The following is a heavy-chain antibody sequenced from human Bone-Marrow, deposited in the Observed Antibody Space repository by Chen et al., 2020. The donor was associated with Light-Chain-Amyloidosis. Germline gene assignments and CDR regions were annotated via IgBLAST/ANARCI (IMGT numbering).Heavy chain of an antibody. J-gene: IGHJ4*02. Sequence: EVQLVQSGGGLVQPGGSLRLSCAVSGLTFSTSTMNWVRQAPGKGLEWIAVSTTSANTIYYADSVTGRFTISRDSARNSLYLEMTSLRDEDTAIYYCARRGGGQLLRQYFDSWGQGTLVTVSS. CDR2: STTSANTI. CDR3: ARRGGGQLLRQYFDS. D-gene: IGHD3-16*01. V-gene: IGHV3-48*02. CDR1: GLTFSTST.